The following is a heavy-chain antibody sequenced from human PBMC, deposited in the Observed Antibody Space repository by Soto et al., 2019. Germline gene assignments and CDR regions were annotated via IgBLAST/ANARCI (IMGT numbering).Heavy chain of an antibody. CDR3: AKVFEQQLVFDY. Sequence: GGSLRLSCAASGFXFSSYAXXWVXQAXGKGLEWVSAISGSGGSTYYADSVKGRFTISRDNSKNTLYLQMNSLRAEDTAVYYCAKVFEQQLVFDYWGQGTLVTVSS. J-gene: IGHJ4*02. D-gene: IGHD6-13*01. CDR1: GFXFSSYA. CDR2: ISGSGGST. V-gene: IGHV3-23*01.